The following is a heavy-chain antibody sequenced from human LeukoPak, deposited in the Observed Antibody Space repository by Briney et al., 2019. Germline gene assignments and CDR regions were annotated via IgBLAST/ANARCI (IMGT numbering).Heavy chain of an antibody. Sequence: QSGGSLRLSCAASGFTFSSYGMHWVRQAPGKGLEWVANINEDGRETHYVDSSKGRFTISRDNAKNSLYLEMNSLRAEDTAVFYCAREVDYHDILTGNSPAFYYYGMDVWGQGTPVTVSS. V-gene: IGHV3-7*05. CDR2: INEDGRET. J-gene: IGHJ6*02. CDR1: GFTFSSYG. D-gene: IGHD3-9*01. CDR3: AREVDYHDILTGNSPAFYYYGMDV.